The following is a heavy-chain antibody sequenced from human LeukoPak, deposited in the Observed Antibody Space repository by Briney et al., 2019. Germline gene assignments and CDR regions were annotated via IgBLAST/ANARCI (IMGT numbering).Heavy chain of an antibody. J-gene: IGHJ5*02. D-gene: IGHD4-17*01. CDR3: ARVVRGAVTSNWFDP. CDR1: GGSIKDYY. CDR2: ISNSGTT. Sequence: SETLSLTCTVSGGSIKDYYWACIRQAPGEGLEWIGYISNSGTTDYNPSLKSRVTMSVDTSKNEFSLKLTSVTAADTAIYYCARVVRGAVTSNWFDPWGQGTLVTVSS. V-gene: IGHV4-59*01.